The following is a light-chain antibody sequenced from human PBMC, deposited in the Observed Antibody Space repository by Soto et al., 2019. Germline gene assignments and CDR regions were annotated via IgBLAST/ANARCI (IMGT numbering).Light chain of an antibody. V-gene: IGKV3-15*01. CDR1: QSLNTD. Sequence: EILMTQSPDSLSVSPGETATLSCRASQSLNTDLAWYQQKPGQAPRLLLYGASTRATGISTRFSGGGSGTEFTLTISGLQSEDSAVYYCQQYKSWPPITFGLGTRLEI. J-gene: IGKJ5*01. CDR2: GAS. CDR3: QQYKSWPPIT.